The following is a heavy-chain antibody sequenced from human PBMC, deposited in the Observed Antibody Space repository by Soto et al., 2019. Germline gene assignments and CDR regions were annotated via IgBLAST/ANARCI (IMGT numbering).Heavy chain of an antibody. CDR2: IIPILGIA. CDR3: ARDPNDLEIGPAYDY. J-gene: IGHJ4*02. CDR1: GGTFSSYT. Sequence: QVQLVQSGAEVKKPGSSVKVSCKASGGTFSSYTISWVRQAPGQGLEWMGRIIPILGIANYAHKFQGRVTITADKSTSTAYMELSSLRSEDTAVYYCARDPNDLEIGPAYDYWGQGTLVTVSS. D-gene: IGHD1-1*01. V-gene: IGHV1-69*08.